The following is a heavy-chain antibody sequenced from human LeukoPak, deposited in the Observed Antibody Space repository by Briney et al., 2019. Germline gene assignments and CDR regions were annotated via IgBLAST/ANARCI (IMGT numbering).Heavy chain of an antibody. CDR1: GGSFSGYD. V-gene: IGHV4-34*01. Sequence: PSETLSLTCAVYGGSFSGYDWSWFRQPPGKGLEWIGEIDHSGNTNYNPSLKSRVTISAETSTSQFSLKLSSVTAADTAVYYCARGRMPATSVTSYWGQGALVTVSS. CDR3: ARGRMPATSVTSY. D-gene: IGHD2-15*01. J-gene: IGHJ4*02. CDR2: IDHSGNT.